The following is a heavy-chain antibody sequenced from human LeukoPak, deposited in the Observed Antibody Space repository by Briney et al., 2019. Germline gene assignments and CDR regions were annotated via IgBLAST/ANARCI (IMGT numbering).Heavy chain of an antibody. D-gene: IGHD3-3*01. Sequence: GGSLRLSCAASGFTFSSYGMSWVRQAPGKGLEWVSAISGSGGSTYYADSVKGRFTISRDNSKNTLYLQMNSLRAEDTAVYYCAKGYYDFWSGYYPSWGQGTLVTVSS. V-gene: IGHV3-23*01. CDR3: AKGYYDFWSGYYPS. J-gene: IGHJ5*02. CDR2: ISGSGGST. CDR1: GFTFSSYG.